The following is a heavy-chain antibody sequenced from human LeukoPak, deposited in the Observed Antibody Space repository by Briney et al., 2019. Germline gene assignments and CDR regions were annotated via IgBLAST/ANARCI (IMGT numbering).Heavy chain of an antibody. CDR2: IYPGDSDT. CDR3: ARHTVNYYDSSEPFDY. J-gene: IGHJ4*02. CDR1: GYIFTSYW. Sequence: GESLKISCKGSGYIFTSYWIGWVRQMPGKGLEWMGIIYPGDSDTRYSPSFQGQVTISADKSISTAYLQWSSLKASDTAMYYCARHTVNYYDSSEPFDYWGQGTLVTVSS. D-gene: IGHD3-22*01. V-gene: IGHV5-51*01.